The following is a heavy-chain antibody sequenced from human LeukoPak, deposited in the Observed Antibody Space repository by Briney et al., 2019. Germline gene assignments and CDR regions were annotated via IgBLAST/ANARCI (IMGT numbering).Heavy chain of an antibody. CDR1: GYTFTSYY. V-gene: IGHV1-46*01. CDR3: ARLTSRYSYGTYYFDY. Sequence: ASVKVSCKASGYTFTSYYMHWVRQAPGQGLEWMGIINPSGGSTSYAQKFQGRVTITRDMSTSTVYMELSSLRSEDTAVYYCARLTSRYSYGTYYFDYWGQGTLVTVSS. D-gene: IGHD5-18*01. CDR2: INPSGGST. J-gene: IGHJ4*02.